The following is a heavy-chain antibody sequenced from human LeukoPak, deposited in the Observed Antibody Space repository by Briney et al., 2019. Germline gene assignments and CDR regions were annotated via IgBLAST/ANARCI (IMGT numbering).Heavy chain of an antibody. J-gene: IGHJ5*02. D-gene: IGHD1-26*01. CDR1: GGSISSSSYC. V-gene: IGHV4-39*01. Sequence: PSETLSLTCTVSGGSISSSSYCWGWIRQPPGKGLEWIGSIYYSGSTYYNPSLKSRVTISVDTSKNQFSLKLSPVTAADTAVYYCARPSGSYLFGNWFDPWGQGTLVTVSS. CDR2: IYYSGST. CDR3: ARPSGSYLFGNWFDP.